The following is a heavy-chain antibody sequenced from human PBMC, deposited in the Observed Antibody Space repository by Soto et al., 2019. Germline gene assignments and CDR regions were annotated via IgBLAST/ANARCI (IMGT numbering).Heavy chain of an antibody. CDR3: ARGGGSTKVDY. D-gene: IGHD2-2*01. J-gene: IGHJ4*02. CDR2: TSNSGST. Sequence: QVQLQESGPGLVKPSQTLSLTCTVSGGSITSSGYYWSWIRQHPGEGLEWIGFTSNSGSTSYNPPXKXXVTISGDTSSNQFSLNLKSVTAADTDVYYCARGGGSTKVDYWGQGTLVTVSP. CDR1: GGSITSSGYY. V-gene: IGHV4-31*03.